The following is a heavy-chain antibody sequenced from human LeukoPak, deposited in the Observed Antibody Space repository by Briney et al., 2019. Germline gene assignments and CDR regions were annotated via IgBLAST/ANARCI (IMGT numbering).Heavy chain of an antibody. Sequence: PSETLSLTCTVSGGSISSSSYSWGWIRQPPGKGLEWIGSIYYSGSTNYNPSLKSRVTISVDTSKNQFSLKLSSVTAADTAVYYCARGPRGYSSSWYGWGLGYWGQGTLVTVSS. V-gene: IGHV4-39*07. CDR3: ARGPRGYSSSWYGWGLGY. J-gene: IGHJ4*02. CDR1: GGSISSSSYS. D-gene: IGHD6-13*01. CDR2: IYYSGST.